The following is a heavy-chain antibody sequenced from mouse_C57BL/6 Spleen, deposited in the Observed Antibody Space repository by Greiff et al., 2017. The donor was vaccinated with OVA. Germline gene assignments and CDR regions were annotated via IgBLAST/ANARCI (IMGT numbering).Heavy chain of an antibody. Sequence: DVKLVESGGDLVKPGGSLKLSCAASGFTFSSYGMSWVRQTPDKRLEWVATISSGGSYTYYPDSVKGRFTISRDNAKNTLYLQMSSLKSEDTAMYYCARGGRDWYFDVWGTGTTVTVSS. J-gene: IGHJ1*03. CDR1: GFTFSSYG. CDR3: ARGGRDWYFDV. D-gene: IGHD3-3*01. V-gene: IGHV5-6*02. CDR2: ISSGGSYT.